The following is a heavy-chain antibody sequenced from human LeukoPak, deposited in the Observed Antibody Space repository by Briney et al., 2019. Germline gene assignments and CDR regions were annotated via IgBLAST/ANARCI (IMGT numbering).Heavy chain of an antibody. V-gene: IGHV4-39*07. D-gene: IGHD3-3*01. CDR1: GGYINSNSYF. CDR3: ARAGGFFSPFGY. Sequence: SETLSLTCTVSGGYINSNSYFWGWIRQPPGKGLEWIGSIYYSGSTYYNPSLKSRVTISVDTSKNQFSLKLSSVTAADTAVYYCARAGGFFSPFGYWGQGTLVTVSS. CDR2: IYYSGST. J-gene: IGHJ4*02.